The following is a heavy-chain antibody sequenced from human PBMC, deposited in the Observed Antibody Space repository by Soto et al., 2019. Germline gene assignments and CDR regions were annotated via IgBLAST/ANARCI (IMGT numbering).Heavy chain of an antibody. CDR2: ISYDGINK. J-gene: IGHJ4*02. CDR3: AKDRSVIAVDAPIDY. CDR1: GFTFSSYG. Sequence: GGSLRLSCAASGFTFSSYGMHWVRQAPCKGLEWVAVISYDGINKYYADSVKGRFTISRDNSKNTLYLQMNSLRAEDTAVYYCAKDRSVIAVDAPIDYWGQGTLVTVSS. D-gene: IGHD6-19*01. V-gene: IGHV3-30*18.